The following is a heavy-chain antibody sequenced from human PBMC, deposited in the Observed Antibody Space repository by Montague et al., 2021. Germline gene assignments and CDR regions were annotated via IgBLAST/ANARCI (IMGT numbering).Heavy chain of an antibody. V-gene: IGHV4-4*02. Sequence: SETLSLTCAVSCGSISSNNWWTWVRQPPGKGLAWIGEIFHNGSTTSSPSLKSRVTLSMDKPKNQFSLKLTSVTAADTAVYYCARVAAWGYYDTSGPNWFDPWGQGTLVTVSS. J-gene: IGHJ5*02. CDR1: CGSISSNNW. D-gene: IGHD3-22*01. CDR2: IFHNGST. CDR3: ARVAAWGYYDTSGPNWFDP.